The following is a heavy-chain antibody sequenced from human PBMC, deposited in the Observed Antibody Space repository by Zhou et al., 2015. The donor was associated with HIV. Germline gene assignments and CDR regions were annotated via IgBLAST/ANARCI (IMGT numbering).Heavy chain of an antibody. CDR1: GGTFSSYA. D-gene: IGHD6-13*01. V-gene: IGHV1-69*12. Sequence: QVQLVQSGAEVKKPGSSVKVSCKASGGTFSSYAISWVRQAPGQGLEWMGGIIPIFGTANYAQKFQGRVTITADESTSTAYMELSSLRSEDTAVYYCASRPRSYSSSWSHPTTFDYWGQGTLVTVSS. CDR2: IIPIFGTA. J-gene: IGHJ4*02. CDR3: ASRPRSYSSSWSHPTTFDY.